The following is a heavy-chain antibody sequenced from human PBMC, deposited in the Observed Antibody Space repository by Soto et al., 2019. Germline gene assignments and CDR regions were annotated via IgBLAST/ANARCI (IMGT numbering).Heavy chain of an antibody. V-gene: IGHV1-18*01. J-gene: IGHJ4*02. D-gene: IGHD5-18*01. Sequence: QVQLVQSGAEVKKPGASVKVSCKASGYTFTSYGISWVRQAPGQGLEWMGWISAYNGNTNYAQKLQGRVTMTTDTSAITAYMELRRLRSDDTAVYYWARVALGYSYDELDYWGQGTLGTVSS. CDR2: ISAYNGNT. CDR1: GYTFTSYG. CDR3: ARVALGYSYDELDY.